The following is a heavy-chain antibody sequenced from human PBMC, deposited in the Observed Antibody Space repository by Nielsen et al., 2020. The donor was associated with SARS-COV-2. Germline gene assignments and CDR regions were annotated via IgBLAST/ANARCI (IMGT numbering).Heavy chain of an antibody. CDR2: ISYDGSNK. D-gene: IGHD6-13*01. CDR3: ARGQSLRIAAAGSLGY. CDR1: GFTFSSYA. Sequence: GESLKISCAASGFTFSSYAMHWVRQAPGKGLEWVAVISYDGSNKYYADSVKGRFTISRDNSKNTLYLQMNSLRAEDTAVYYCARGQSLRIAAAGSLGYWGQGTLVTVSS. J-gene: IGHJ4*02. V-gene: IGHV3-30*04.